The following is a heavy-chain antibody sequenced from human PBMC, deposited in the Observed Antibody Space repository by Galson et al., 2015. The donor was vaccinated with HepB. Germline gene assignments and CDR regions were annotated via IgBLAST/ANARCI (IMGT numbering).Heavy chain of an antibody. CDR1: GFTFSSYS. V-gene: IGHV3-21*01. J-gene: IGHJ3*02. CDR2: ISSSSSYI. D-gene: IGHD2-15*01. CDR3: ARGPVVVVAANDAFDI. Sequence: SLRLSCAASGFTFSSYSMNWVRQAPGKGLEWVSSISSSSSYIYYADSVKGRFTISRDNAKNSLYLQMNSLRAEDTAVYYCARGPVVVVAANDAFDIWGQGTMVTVSS.